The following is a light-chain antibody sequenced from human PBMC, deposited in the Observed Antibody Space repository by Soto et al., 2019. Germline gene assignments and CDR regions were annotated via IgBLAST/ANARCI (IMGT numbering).Light chain of an antibody. CDR2: GNS. Sequence: QSVLTQPPSVSGAPGQRVTISCTGSSSNIGAGYDVHWYQQLPGTAPKLLIYGNSNRPSGVPDRFSGSKSDTSASLAITGLQAEDEADYYCQSYDSSRSGWVFGGGTKLTVL. CDR3: QSYDSSRSGWV. CDR1: SSNIGAGYD. V-gene: IGLV1-40*01. J-gene: IGLJ3*02.